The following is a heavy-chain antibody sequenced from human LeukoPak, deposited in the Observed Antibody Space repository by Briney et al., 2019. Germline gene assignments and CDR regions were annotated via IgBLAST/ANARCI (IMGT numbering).Heavy chain of an antibody. CDR2: IYWNDDK. V-gene: IGHV2-5*01. J-gene: IGHJ4*02. Sequence: SGPTLVNPTQTLTLTCTISGFSLSTSGVGVGWIRQPSGKALEWLALIYWNDDKRYSPSLKSRLTITKDTSKNQVVLTMTNMDPVDTATYYCAHRRHDILTGYLNYFDYWGQGTLVTVSS. CDR3: AHRRHDILTGYLNYFDY. D-gene: IGHD3-9*01. CDR1: GFSLSTSGVG.